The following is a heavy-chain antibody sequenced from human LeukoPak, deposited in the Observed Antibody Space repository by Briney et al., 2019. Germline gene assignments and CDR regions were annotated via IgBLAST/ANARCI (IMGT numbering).Heavy chain of an antibody. Sequence: SVKVSCKASGGTFSSYAISWVRQAPGQGLEWMGGIIPIFGTANYAQKFQGRVTITADESTSTAYMELSRLRSEDTAVYYCARDLHCSGGSCYSRWFDPWGQGTLVTVSS. V-gene: IGHV1-69*01. CDR2: IIPIFGTA. D-gene: IGHD2-15*01. J-gene: IGHJ5*02. CDR1: GGTFSSYA. CDR3: ARDLHCSGGSCYSRWFDP.